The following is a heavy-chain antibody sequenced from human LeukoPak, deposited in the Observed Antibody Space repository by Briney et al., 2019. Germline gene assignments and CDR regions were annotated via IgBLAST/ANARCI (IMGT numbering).Heavy chain of an antibody. V-gene: IGHV3-21*01. CDR2: ISTSGSYL. Sequence: GGSLRLSCAASGFTFSSYTINWVRQAPGKGLEWVSSISTSGSYLYYADSVKGRFTISRDNAKSSLYLQMSSLKTEDTAVYYCARDGPAVIFFGYFEYWGQGTLVTVSS. CDR3: ARDGPAVIFFGYFEY. J-gene: IGHJ4*02. D-gene: IGHD2-21*01. CDR1: GFTFSSYT.